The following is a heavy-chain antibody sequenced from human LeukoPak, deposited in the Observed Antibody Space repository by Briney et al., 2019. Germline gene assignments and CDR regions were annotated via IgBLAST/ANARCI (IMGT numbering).Heavy chain of an antibody. CDR3: ARDSDYDPTNPPYYYYYYMDV. D-gene: IGHD4-17*01. V-gene: IGHV4-39*07. CDR2: IFYSGST. Sequence: NPSQTLSLTCTVSGGSISSSIYYWGWIRQPPGKGLEWIGNIFYSGSTYYSPSLNSRVTISLDTSKNQFSLRLSSVTAADTAVYYCARDSDYDPTNPPYYYYYYMDVWGKGTTVTVSS. CDR1: GGSISSSIYY. J-gene: IGHJ6*03.